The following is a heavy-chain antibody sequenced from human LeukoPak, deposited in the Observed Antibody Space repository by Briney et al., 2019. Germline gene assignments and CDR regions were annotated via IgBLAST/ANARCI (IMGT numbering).Heavy chain of an antibody. V-gene: IGHV3-43*02. D-gene: IGHD1-26*01. CDR3: GEARWEPNFDC. Sequence: GGSLRLSCAASGFTFDDYDMHWVRHAPGKSLEYVSLINEDGDIAYYGDSVRGQFTVSRDKAKNSLYLQLNSLTTEDTALYYCGEARWEPNFDCWGQGTLVSVS. CDR1: GFTFDDYD. J-gene: IGHJ4*02. CDR2: INEDGDIA.